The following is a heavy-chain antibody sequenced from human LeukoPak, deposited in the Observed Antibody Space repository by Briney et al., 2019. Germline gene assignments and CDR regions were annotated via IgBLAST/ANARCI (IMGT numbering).Heavy chain of an antibody. CDR1: GGSISSYY. CDR2: IYYSGST. J-gene: IGHJ3*02. Sequence: SGTLSLTCTVSGGSISSYYWSWIRQPPGKGLEWIGYIYYSGSTNYNPSLKSRVTISVDTSKNQFSLKLSSVTAADTAVYYCASARLGSGLEGAFDIWGQGTMVTVSS. D-gene: IGHD6-25*01. CDR3: ASARLGSGLEGAFDI. V-gene: IGHV4-59*01.